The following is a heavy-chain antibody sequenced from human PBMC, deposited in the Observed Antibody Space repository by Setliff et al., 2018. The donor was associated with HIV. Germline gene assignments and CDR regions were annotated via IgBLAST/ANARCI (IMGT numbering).Heavy chain of an antibody. CDR2: VHYSGTT. CDR3: ARENGDCSGGACYFMLDS. J-gene: IGHJ4*02. Sequence: NPSETLSLTCTVSGGSSSSHYWSWIRQPPGQGLEWIGYVHYSGTTNYNPSLKSRVTISVDASNNQFSLELRSMTAADTAVYYCARENGDCSGGACYFMLDSWGQGTRVTVSS. D-gene: IGHD2-15*01. CDR1: GGSSSSHY. V-gene: IGHV4-59*11.